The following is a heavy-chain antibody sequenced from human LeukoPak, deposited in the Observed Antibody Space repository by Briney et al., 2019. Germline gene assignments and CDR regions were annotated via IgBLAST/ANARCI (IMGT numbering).Heavy chain of an antibody. V-gene: IGHV3-7*01. CDR1: GFLFSNYA. CDR3: ARDQRASPSPADY. CDR2: INKDGSEK. Sequence: GGSLRLSCEASGFLFSNYAMTWVRQAPGKGLEWVANINKDGSEKYYLDSVKGRFTISRDNAKNSLYLQMNSLRAEDTAVYFCARDQRASPSPADYWGQGTLVTVSS. J-gene: IGHJ4*02.